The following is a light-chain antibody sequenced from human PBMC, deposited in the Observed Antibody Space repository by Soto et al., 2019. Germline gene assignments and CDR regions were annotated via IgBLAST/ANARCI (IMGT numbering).Light chain of an antibody. Sequence: DIQLTQSPSSLSASVGDRVTITCRASQGISNYLAWYQQKPGKVPKLLIYAASTLQSGVPSRFSGSGSGTDFTLTINSLQPEDVATYYCQKYNIAPITFGQGTRLEIK. J-gene: IGKJ5*01. CDR3: QKYNIAPIT. CDR1: QGISNY. CDR2: AAS. V-gene: IGKV1-27*01.